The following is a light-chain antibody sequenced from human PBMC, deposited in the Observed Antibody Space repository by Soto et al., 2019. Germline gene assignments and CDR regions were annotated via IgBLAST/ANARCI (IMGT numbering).Light chain of an antibody. J-gene: IGLJ1*01. V-gene: IGLV1-40*01. Sequence: QSVLIQPPSVSGAPGQRVTISCTGSSSNIGAGFDVHWYQQLPGTVPKLLIYGNTNRPSGVPDRFSGSKSGTSASLAITGLQAEDEAEYYCQSYDNSLTGSLDVFGTATKLTVL. CDR2: GNT. CDR3: QSYDNSLTGSLDV. CDR1: SSNIGAGFD.